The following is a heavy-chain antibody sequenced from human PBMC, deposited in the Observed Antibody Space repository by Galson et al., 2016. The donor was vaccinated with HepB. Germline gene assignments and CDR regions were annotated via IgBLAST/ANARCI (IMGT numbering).Heavy chain of an antibody. CDR3: ARDGLHYDGSGSYGVGYFDY. CDR1: GFSFSSYA. CDR2: ISYDGNDK. V-gene: IGHV3-30-3*01. J-gene: IGHJ4*02. Sequence: SLRLSCAASGFSFSSYAMHWVRQAPGKGLEWVAVISYDGNDKSYADSVKGRFTISRDNSKNTLYLQMNSLRAEDTAVYYCARDGLHYDGSGSYGVGYFDYWGQGTLVTVSS. D-gene: IGHD3-10*01.